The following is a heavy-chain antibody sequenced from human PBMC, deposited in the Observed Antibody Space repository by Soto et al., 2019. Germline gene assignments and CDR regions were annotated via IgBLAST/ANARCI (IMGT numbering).Heavy chain of an antibody. J-gene: IGHJ4*02. CDR2: IYYSGSS. CDR3: ARGLRAAAGTPGY. D-gene: IGHD6-13*01. V-gene: IGHV4-61*08. Sequence: SETLSLTCTVSGVSISSGGYYWSWIRQPPGKGLEWIGYIYYSGSSNYNPSLKSRVTISVDTSKNQFSLKLSSVTAADTAVYYCARGLRAAAGTPGYWGQGTLVTVSS. CDR1: GVSISSGGYY.